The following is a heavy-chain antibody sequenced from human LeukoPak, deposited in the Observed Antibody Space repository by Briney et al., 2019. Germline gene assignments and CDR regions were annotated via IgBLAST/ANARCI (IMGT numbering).Heavy chain of an antibody. CDR1: GGSISSSTYY. Sequence: SETLSLTCTVSGGSISSSTYYWGWIRQPPGMGLEWIGYIYYSGSTNYNPSLKSRVTISVDTSKNQFSLKLSSVTAADTAVYYCARDSGQWLSYSYGMDVWGQGTTVTVS. CDR3: ARDSGQWLSYSYGMDV. D-gene: IGHD5-12*01. J-gene: IGHJ6*02. V-gene: IGHV4-61*01. CDR2: IYYSGST.